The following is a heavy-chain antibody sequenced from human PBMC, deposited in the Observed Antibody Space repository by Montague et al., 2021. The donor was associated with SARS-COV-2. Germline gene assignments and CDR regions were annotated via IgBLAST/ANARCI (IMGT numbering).Heavy chain of an antibody. Sequence: SETLSLTCTVSGGSISSYYWSWIRQPAGKGLEWIGRIYPSGSTKXNPSLKSRVTMSVDTSKNQFSLKLSSVTAADTAVYYCARDHMIILFTVYYYGMDVWGQGTTVTVSS. J-gene: IGHJ6*02. CDR3: ARDHMIILFTVYYYGMDV. D-gene: IGHD3-16*01. V-gene: IGHV4-4*07. CDR2: IYPSGST. CDR1: GGSISSYY.